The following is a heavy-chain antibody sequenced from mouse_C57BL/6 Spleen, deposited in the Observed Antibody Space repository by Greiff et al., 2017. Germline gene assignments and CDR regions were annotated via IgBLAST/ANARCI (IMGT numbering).Heavy chain of an antibody. V-gene: IGHV1-61*01. J-gene: IGHJ2*01. CDR2: IYPSDGGT. CDR3: ARSLTGTRY. CDR1: GYTFTSYC. Sequence: VQLQQSGAELVRPGSSVKLSCKASGYTFTSYCMDWVKQRPGHGLEWIGNIYPSDGGTHYNQKFKGKDTLTDDKSSSTAYMQLSSLTSEDSAVYDCARSLTGTRYWGQGTTLTVSS. D-gene: IGHD4-1*01.